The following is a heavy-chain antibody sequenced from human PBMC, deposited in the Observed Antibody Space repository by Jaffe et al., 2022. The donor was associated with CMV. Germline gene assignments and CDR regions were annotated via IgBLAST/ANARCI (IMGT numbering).Heavy chain of an antibody. V-gene: IGHV3-74*01. Sequence: EVQLVESGGGLVQPGGSLRLSCAVSGFTFSDHWMHWVRQAPGKGLVWVSRINSAGSSTTYADSVKGRFTISRDNAKNTLYLQMNTLRAEDTAVYYCARSAGGYFDYWGQGTLVTVSS. CDR3: ARSAGGYFDY. J-gene: IGHJ4*02. CDR2: INSAGSST. CDR1: GFTFSDHW.